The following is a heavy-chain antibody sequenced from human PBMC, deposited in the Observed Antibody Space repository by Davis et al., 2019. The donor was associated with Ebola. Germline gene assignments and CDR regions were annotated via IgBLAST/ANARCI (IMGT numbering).Heavy chain of an antibody. J-gene: IGHJ6*03. CDR3: ARRGWELHYYYYMDV. CDR1: GYSSTNHW. D-gene: IGHD1-26*01. V-gene: IGHV5-51*01. Sequence: GESLMISCKCSGYSSTNHWIAWVRQMPGKGLEWMGIIYPGDSDTRYIYSPSFQGQATISIDNSTNIAFLQSSSLEDSDTGTYYCARRGWELHYYYYMDVWGEGTTVSVS. CDR2: IYPGDSDT.